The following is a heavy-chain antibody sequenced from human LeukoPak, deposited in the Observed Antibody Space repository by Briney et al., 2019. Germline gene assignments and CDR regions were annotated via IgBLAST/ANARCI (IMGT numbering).Heavy chain of an antibody. CDR1: GFTFSGHD. D-gene: IGHD4-23*01. CDR2: IIADGTSK. J-gene: IGHJ4*02. V-gene: IGHV3-48*03. CDR3: ARDRGIYGGNSYRFDY. Sequence: GGSLRLSCVGSGFTFSGHDMNWVRQAPGKGLEWVSYIIADGTSKYYADSVKGRFTISRDNAKNSLYLQMNSLRAEDTALYYCARDRGIYGGNSYRFDYWGQGTLVTVSS.